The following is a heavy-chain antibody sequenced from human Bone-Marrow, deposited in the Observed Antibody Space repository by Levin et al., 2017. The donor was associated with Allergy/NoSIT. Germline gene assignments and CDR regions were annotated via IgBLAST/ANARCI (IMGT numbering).Heavy chain of an antibody. CDR1: GFGFSAFW. J-gene: IGHJ6*02. CDR2: INGGGSTT. V-gene: IGHV3-74*01. Sequence: ETLSLTCVASGFGFSAFWMYWVRQTPGKGLVWVSTINGGGSTTSYADSAEGRFTVSRDNAMNTLYLQMTSLRAEDTALYYCARGQYYGMDDWGQGTTVTVSS. CDR3: ARGQYYGMDD.